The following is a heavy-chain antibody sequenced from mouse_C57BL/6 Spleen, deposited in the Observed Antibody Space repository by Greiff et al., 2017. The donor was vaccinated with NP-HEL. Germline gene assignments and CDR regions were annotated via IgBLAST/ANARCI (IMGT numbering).Heavy chain of an antibody. J-gene: IGHJ4*01. V-gene: IGHV1-19*01. CDR3: ARPELLYAMDY. CDR1: GYTFTDYY. CDR2: INPYNGGT. Sequence: EVQLQQSGPVLVKPGASVKMSCKASGYTFTDYYMNWVKQSHGKSLEWIGVINPYNGGTSYNQKFKGKATLTVDKSSSTAYMELNSLTSEDSAVYYCARPELLYAMDYWGQGTSVTVSS. D-gene: IGHD4-1*01.